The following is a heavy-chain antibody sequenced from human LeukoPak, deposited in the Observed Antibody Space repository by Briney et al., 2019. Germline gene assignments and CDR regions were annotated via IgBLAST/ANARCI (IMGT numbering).Heavy chain of an antibody. D-gene: IGHD6-13*01. Sequence: SETLSLTCTVSGGSISSSNWWNWVRQPPGKGLEWIGEISHSGIANYNPSLRSRVTFSVDKSKNQFSLGLRSMTAADTAVYYCARGVIAAAGPIDYWGQGTLVTVSS. CDR2: ISHSGIA. CDR3: ARGVIAAAGPIDY. J-gene: IGHJ4*02. CDR1: GGSISSSNW. V-gene: IGHV4-4*02.